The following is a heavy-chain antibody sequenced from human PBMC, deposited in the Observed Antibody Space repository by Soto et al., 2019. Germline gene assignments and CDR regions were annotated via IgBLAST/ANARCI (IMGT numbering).Heavy chain of an antibody. J-gene: IGHJ4*02. CDR2: ISDSGNST. CDR3: ARVIVAVDGYFDY. D-gene: IGHD6-19*01. Sequence: EVQLLESGGGLVQPGGSLRLSCAASGFTVSSYAMSWVRQAPGTGLEWVSGISDSGNSTYYADSVKGRFTISRDNTTNKLDLQMNSLRAEDTSVYSCARVIVAVDGYFDYWVQGTLVTVSS. V-gene: IGHV3-23*01. CDR1: GFTVSSYA.